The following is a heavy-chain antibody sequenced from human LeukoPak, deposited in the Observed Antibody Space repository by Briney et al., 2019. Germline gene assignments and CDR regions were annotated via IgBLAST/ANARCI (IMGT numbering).Heavy chain of an antibody. V-gene: IGHV1-2*02. J-gene: IGHJ4*02. CDR1: GYSFTDHY. D-gene: IGHD5-12*01. CDR2: INPDSGAT. CDR3: ARVLGTRGFVY. Sequence: ASVKVSCKPSGYSFTDHYMHWVRKAPGQGLECLGWINPDSGATVYAQRFQGRITMTRDTSSRTVYMELSRLRSDDTAIYYCARVLGTRGFVYWGQGTLVTVSS.